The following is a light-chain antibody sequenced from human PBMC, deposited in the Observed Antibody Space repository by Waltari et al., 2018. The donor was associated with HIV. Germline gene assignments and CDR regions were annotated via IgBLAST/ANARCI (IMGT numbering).Light chain of an antibody. CDR1: QGISNS. J-gene: IGKJ3*01. CDR2: AAS. V-gene: IGKV1-NL1*01. Sequence: DIQMTQSPSSLSASVGDRVSFTCRASQGISNSLAWYQQKPGRAPKLLLYAASKLKSGVPSRFSGSGSGTDYTLTISSLQPGDFATYYCQQYYTTPLFTFGPGTEVHIK. CDR3: QQYYTTPLFT.